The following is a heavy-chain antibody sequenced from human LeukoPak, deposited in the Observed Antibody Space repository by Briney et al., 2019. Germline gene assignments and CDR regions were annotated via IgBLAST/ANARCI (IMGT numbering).Heavy chain of an antibody. V-gene: IGHV4-39*01. CDR2: MFYSGTA. Sequence: SETLSLTCTVSGGSISSSRHYWGWIRQPPGKGLEWIGSMFYSGTAYYNASLKSRVTISVDTSKNQFSLKVTSVTAADTAVYYCARGHYPPRWYFDLWGRGTMVTVSS. CDR1: GGSISSSRHY. CDR3: ARGHYPPRWYFDL. D-gene: IGHD3-10*01. J-gene: IGHJ2*01.